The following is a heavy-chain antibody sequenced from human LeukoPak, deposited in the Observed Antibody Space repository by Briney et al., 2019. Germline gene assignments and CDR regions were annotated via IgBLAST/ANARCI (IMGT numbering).Heavy chain of an antibody. Sequence: SETLSLTCTVSGGSISGSFWHWIRQPPGKGLEWIGYIYHSGGTYYNPSLKSRVTISVDRSKNHFSLKLSSVTAADTAVYYCARAGATTDFDYWGQGTLVTVSS. CDR3: ARAGATTDFDY. CDR1: GGSISGSF. CDR2: IYHSGGT. J-gene: IGHJ4*02. V-gene: IGHV4-59*12. D-gene: IGHD4-17*01.